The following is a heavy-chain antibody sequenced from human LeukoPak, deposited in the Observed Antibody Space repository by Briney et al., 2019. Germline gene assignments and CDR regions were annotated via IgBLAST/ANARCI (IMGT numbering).Heavy chain of an antibody. CDR2: IIPIFGTA. V-gene: IGHV1-69*05. Sequence: SVKVSCKASGGTFSSYAISWVRQAPGQGLEWMGGIIPIFGTANYAQKFQGRVTMTRDMSTSTVYMELSSLRSEDTAVYYCARHRSGWLQSSFDYWGQGTLVTVSS. CDR1: GGTFSSYA. J-gene: IGHJ4*02. CDR3: ARHRSGWLQSSFDY. D-gene: IGHD5-24*01.